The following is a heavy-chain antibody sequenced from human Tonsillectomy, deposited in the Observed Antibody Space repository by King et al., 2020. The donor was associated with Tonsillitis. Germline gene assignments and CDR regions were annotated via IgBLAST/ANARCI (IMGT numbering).Heavy chain of an antibody. CDR1: GFTFSSYS. CDR3: ARDVPYSYCGGDCYAFDY. V-gene: IGHV3-21*01. CDR2: IISSSSYI. Sequence: VQLVESGGGLVKPGGSLRLSCAASGFTFSSYSMNWVRQAPGKGLEWVSSIISSSSYIYYADSVKGRFTISRDNAKNSLYLQMNSLRAEDTAVYYCARDVPYSYCGGDCYAFDYWGQGPLVTVSS. J-gene: IGHJ4*02. D-gene: IGHD2-21*02.